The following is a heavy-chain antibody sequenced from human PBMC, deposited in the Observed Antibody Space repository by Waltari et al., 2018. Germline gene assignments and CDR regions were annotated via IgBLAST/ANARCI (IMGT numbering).Heavy chain of an antibody. CDR2: IKRDGSER. Sequence: EVQLVESGGGLVQPGGSLRLSCATSGFAFSTYWMTWVRQAPGKGLQWVANIKRDGSERYYVDSVKGRFTISRDNVKNSLYLQMNSLTAEDTAVYYCTRDDDNFDYWGQGALVTVFS. V-gene: IGHV3-7*01. D-gene: IGHD3-22*01. CDR3: TRDDDNFDY. J-gene: IGHJ4*02. CDR1: GFAFSTYW.